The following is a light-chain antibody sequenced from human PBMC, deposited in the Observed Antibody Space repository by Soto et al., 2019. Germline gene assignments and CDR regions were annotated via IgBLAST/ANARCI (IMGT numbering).Light chain of an antibody. CDR2: EVS. CDR1: SSDVGVYNY. CDR3: SSYTTRSTWV. Sequence: SALTQPASVSGSPGQSITISCTGTSSDVGVYNYVSWYQQHPGKAPKLMIYEVSNRPSGVSNRFSGSKSGNTASLTISGLQAEDEADYYCSSYTTRSTWVFGGGTKLTVL. J-gene: IGLJ3*02. V-gene: IGLV2-14*01.